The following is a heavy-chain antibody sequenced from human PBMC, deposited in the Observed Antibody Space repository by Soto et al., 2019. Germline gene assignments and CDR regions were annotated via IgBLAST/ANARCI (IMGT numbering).Heavy chain of an antibody. CDR2: ISSSSSYT. CDR3: VRYGSGSYSQFDY. CDR1: GFTFSDYY. D-gene: IGHD3-10*01. Sequence: QVQLVESGGGLMKPGRSQRLSCAASGFTFSDYYMSWIRKAPGKGLEWVSYISSSSSYTNYTDSVKGRFTISRDNAKNSLYLQMNSLRAEDTAVYYCVRYGSGSYSQFDYWGQGTLVTVSS. J-gene: IGHJ4*02. V-gene: IGHV3-11*05.